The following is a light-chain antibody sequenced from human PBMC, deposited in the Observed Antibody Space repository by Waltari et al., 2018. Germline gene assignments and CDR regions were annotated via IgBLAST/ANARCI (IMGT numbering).Light chain of an antibody. Sequence: QPALTQPASVSGSPGQSCTIACTGTSNDVGNSKPVCWYQQHPGKAPKPIISEVTERPSGVSDRFSGSKSGNTASLTISGLQAEDEADYYCLSYTSSITFVFGGGTKVSVL. CDR2: EVT. CDR3: LSYTSSITFV. V-gene: IGLV2-23*02. J-gene: IGLJ2*01. CDR1: SNDVGNSKP.